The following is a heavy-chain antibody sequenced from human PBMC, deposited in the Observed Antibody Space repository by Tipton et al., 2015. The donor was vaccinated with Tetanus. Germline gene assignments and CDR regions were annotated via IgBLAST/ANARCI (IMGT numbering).Heavy chain of an antibody. V-gene: IGHV4-30-2*01. CDR2: TYHTGGT. CDR3: ARAPYNSPGKYYFDY. J-gene: IGHJ4*02. CDR1: GVSIRNGGYS. Sequence: LVKPSQTLSLTCGVSGVSIRNGGYSWSWIRQPPGKGLEWIGYTYHTGGTYYNPPLKSRVTISVDRSNNQFSLELTSVTAADTAVYYCARAPYNSPGKYYFDYWGQGILVTVSS. D-gene: IGHD5-24*01.